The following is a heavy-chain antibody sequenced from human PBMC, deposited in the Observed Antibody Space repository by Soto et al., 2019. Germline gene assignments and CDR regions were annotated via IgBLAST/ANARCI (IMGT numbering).Heavy chain of an antibody. CDR3: ARLGIFSLYFDY. V-gene: IGHV4-59*01. CDR2: IYYSGST. Sequence: QVQLQESGPGLVKPSETLSLTCTVSGGSISSYYWSWIRQPPGKGLEWIEYIYYSGSTNYNPSLKSRVTISVDTSKNQFSLKLSSVTAADTAVYYCARLGIFSLYFDYWGQGTLVTVSS. D-gene: IGHD3-9*01. J-gene: IGHJ4*02. CDR1: GGSISSYY.